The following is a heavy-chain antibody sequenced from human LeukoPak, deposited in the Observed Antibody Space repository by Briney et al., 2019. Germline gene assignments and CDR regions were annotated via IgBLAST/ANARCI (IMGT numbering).Heavy chain of an antibody. CDR2: IIPIFGTA. D-gene: IGHD3-3*01. V-gene: IGHV1-69*05. CDR3: ASAKYYDFWSGYYSDAFDI. J-gene: IGHJ3*02. CDR1: GGTFSSYA. Sequence: GASVKVSCKASGGTFSSYAISWVRQAPGQGLEWMGGIIPIFGTANYAQKFQGRVTITTDESTSTAYMELSSLRSEDTGVYYCASAKYYDFWSGYYSDAFDIWGQGTMVTVSS.